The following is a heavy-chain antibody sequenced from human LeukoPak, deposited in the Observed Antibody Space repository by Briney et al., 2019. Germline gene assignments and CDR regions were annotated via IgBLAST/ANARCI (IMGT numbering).Heavy chain of an antibody. CDR3: VGTIASRGSEY. J-gene: IGHJ4*02. CDR2: IKKDGSEK. D-gene: IGHD6-6*01. CDR1: GFTFSSYW. Sequence: GSLRLSCAASGFTFSSYWMFWVRQPPGKGLEWVATIKKDGSEKDYADSVKGRFIISRDNAENSLSLQMNNLRVDDTAMYYCVGTIASRGSEYWGQGALVTVSS. V-gene: IGHV3-7*01.